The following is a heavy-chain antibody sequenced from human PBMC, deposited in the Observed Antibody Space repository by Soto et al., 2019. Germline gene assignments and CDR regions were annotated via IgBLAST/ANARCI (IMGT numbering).Heavy chain of an antibody. Sequence: PSETLSLTCTVSGGSISSGDYYWSWIRQPPGKGLEWIGYIYYSGSTYYNPSLKSRVTISVDTSKNQFSLKLSSVTAADTAVYYCASAVVTHGIFDYWGQGTLVTVSS. CDR3: ASAVVTHGIFDY. D-gene: IGHD2-21*02. V-gene: IGHV4-30-4*01. CDR2: IYYSGST. J-gene: IGHJ4*02. CDR1: GGSISSGDYY.